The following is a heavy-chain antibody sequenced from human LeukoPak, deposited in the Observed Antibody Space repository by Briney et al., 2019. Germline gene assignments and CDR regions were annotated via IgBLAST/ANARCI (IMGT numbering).Heavy chain of an antibody. J-gene: IGHJ4*02. D-gene: IGHD4-17*01. CDR1: GYTFTDYY. Sequence: ASVKISCKVSGYTFTDYYMHWVQQAPGKGLEWMGLVDPEDGETIYAEKFQGRVTITTDESTSTAYMELSSLRSEDTAVYYCARDAVGYGDYAVYWGQGTLVTVSS. CDR2: VDPEDGET. CDR3: ARDAVGYGDYAVY. V-gene: IGHV1-69-2*01.